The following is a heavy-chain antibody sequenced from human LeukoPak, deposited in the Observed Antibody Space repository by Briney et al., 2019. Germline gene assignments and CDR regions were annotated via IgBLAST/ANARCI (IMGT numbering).Heavy chain of an antibody. CDR3: ARGGVYIYGPFDY. J-gene: IGHJ4*02. CDR2: INTDGSST. CDR1: GFTFSGYR. V-gene: IGHV3-74*01. D-gene: IGHD5-18*01. Sequence: GGSLRLSCAASGFTFSGYRMHWVRQAPGKGLVWVSHINTDGSSTTYADSVKGRFTTSRDNAKNTLYLQMNSLRAEDTAVYYCARGGVYIYGPFDYWGQGTLVTVSS.